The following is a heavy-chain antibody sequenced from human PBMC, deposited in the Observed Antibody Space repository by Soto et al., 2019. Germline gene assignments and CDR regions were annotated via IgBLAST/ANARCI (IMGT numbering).Heavy chain of an antibody. CDR2: ISHDGSNK. Sequence: QVQLVESGGGVVQPGRSLRLSCAASGLTFSSYGMHWVRQAPGKGLEWVAVISHDGSNKYYGDSVKGRFTISRDNSKNTLYLQMNSLRAEDTAVYYCAKDNCISTSCYRLYNWFDPWGQGTLGTVSS. D-gene: IGHD2-2*01. J-gene: IGHJ5*02. CDR3: AKDNCISTSCYRLYNWFDP. V-gene: IGHV3-30*18. CDR1: GLTFSSYG.